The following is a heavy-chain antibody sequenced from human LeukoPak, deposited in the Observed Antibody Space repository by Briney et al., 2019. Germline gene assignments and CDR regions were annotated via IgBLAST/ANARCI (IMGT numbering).Heavy chain of an antibody. CDR2: ISGSGSTK. D-gene: IGHD2-8*01. CDR1: ALTFSDYY. V-gene: IGHV3-11*01. CDR3: ARGGYCSNVVCYTSRSLDY. Sequence: GGSLRLSCVASALTFSDYYMSWLRQAPGKGLEWVSYISGSGSTKYYADSVKGRFTISRDNAKNSLYLQMNSLRAEDTAVYYCARGGYCSNVVCYTSRSLDYWGQGTLVTVSS. J-gene: IGHJ4*02.